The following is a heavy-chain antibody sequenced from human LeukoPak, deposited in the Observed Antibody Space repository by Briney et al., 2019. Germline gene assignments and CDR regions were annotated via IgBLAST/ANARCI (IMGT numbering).Heavy chain of an antibody. CDR2: IYSGGST. Sequence: PGGSLRLSCAASGFTVSSNYMSWVRQAPGKGLEWVSGIYSGGSTYYADSVKGRFTIFRDNSKNTLYLQMNSLRAEDTAVYYCASSGYYLYLFLWGQGTLVTVSS. CDR3: ASSGYYLYLFL. D-gene: IGHD3-22*01. J-gene: IGHJ4*02. CDR1: GFTVSSNY. V-gene: IGHV3-53*01.